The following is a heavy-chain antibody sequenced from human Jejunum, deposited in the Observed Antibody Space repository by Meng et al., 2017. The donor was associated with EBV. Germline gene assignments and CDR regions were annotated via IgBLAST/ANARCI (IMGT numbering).Heavy chain of an antibody. J-gene: IGHJ4*02. V-gene: IGHV4-4*02. D-gene: IGHD3-22*01. Sequence: QVQLQESGPGLAKPSEALSLTCPVSGGSISSSNWWSWVRQAPGKGLEWIGEIHHTESTNYNPSLKSRVTISVDKSKNQFSLKLSSVSAADTAVYYCARESYSDSSGYYSLDYWGQGSLVTVSS. CDR1: GGSISSSNW. CDR3: ARESYSDSSGYYSLDY. CDR2: IHHTEST.